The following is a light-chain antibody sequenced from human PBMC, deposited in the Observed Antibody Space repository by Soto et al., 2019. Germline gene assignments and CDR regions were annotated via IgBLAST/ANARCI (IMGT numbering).Light chain of an antibody. CDR3: QQYGSSPRALT. CDR2: GAS. Sequence: EIVLTQSPGTLSLSPGERATLSCRASQSVSSSYLAWYQQKPGQAPRLLIYGASSRATGIPDRFSGSESGTDFTLTISRLEPEDFAVYYCQQYGSSPRALTFGGGTKVEIK. V-gene: IGKV3-20*01. J-gene: IGKJ4*01. CDR1: QSVSSSY.